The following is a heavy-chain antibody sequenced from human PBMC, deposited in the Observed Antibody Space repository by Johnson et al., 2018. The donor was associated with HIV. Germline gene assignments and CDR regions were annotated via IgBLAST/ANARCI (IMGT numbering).Heavy chain of an antibody. CDR3: ARAGQLPEDAFDI. D-gene: IGHD1-7*01. J-gene: IGHJ3*02. CDR2: ISYDGINK. Sequence: QLQLVESGGGLVQRRGSLRLSCAASGFTFSSYWMSWVCQTPGTGLEWVAIISYDGINKYYADSVQGRFTISRDNSKNTLYLQMNSLRAEDTAVYYCARAGQLPEDAFDIWGQGTMVTVSS. CDR1: GFTFSSYW. V-gene: IGHV3-30*14.